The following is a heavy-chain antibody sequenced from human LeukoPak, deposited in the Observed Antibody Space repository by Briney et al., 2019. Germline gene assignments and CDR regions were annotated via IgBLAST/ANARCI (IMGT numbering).Heavy chain of an antibody. CDR1: GFNFSNAW. V-gene: IGHV3-15*01. D-gene: IGHD2-21*02. CDR2: IKSKTDGGTT. J-gene: IGHJ4*02. CDR3: TTAYCGGDCYSTC. Sequence: GGSLRLSCAASGFNFSNAWMSWVRQAPGKGLEWVGRIKSKTDGGTTDYAAPVKGRFTISRDDSKNTLYLQMNSLKTEDTAVYYCTTAYCGGDCYSTCWGQGTLVTVSS.